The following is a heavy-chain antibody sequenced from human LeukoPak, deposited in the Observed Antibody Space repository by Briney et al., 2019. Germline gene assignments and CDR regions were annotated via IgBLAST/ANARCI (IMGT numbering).Heavy chain of an antibody. CDR1: GFTFSNYW. J-gene: IGHJ4*02. V-gene: IGHV3-7*01. Sequence: AGGSLRLSCAAAGFTFSNYWMSWVRQAPGKGLEWVAHINQDGSEEHYMDSVKARFIISRDNAKNSLSLQMDSLRAEDTAVYYCVRDGRVSGYDLLDYWGQGTLVTVSS. CDR2: INQDGSEE. D-gene: IGHD5-12*01. CDR3: VRDGRVSGYDLLDY.